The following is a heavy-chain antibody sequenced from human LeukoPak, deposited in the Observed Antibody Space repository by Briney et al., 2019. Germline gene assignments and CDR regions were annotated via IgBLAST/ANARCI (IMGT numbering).Heavy chain of an antibody. D-gene: IGHD3-3*01. CDR3: ARVTTIFGFYYYGMDV. J-gene: IGHJ6*02. Sequence: GRSLRLSCAASGFTFSSYAMHWVRQAPGKGLEWVAVISYDGSNKYYADSVKGRFTISRDNSKNTLYLQMNSLRAEDTAVYYCARVTTIFGFYYYGMDVWGQGTTATVSS. V-gene: IGHV3-30*04. CDR2: ISYDGSNK. CDR1: GFTFSSYA.